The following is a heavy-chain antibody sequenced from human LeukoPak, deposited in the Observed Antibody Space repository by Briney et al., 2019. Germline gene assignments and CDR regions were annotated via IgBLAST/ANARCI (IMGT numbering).Heavy chain of an antibody. J-gene: IGHJ4*02. D-gene: IGHD3-22*01. CDR1: GGTFSSYA. Sequence: SVKVSCKASGGTFSSYAISWVRQAPGQGLEWMGGIIPIFGTANYAQKFQGRVTITTDESTSTAYMELSSLRSEDTAVYYCARERTDSSGYSDFDYWGQGTLVTVSS. CDR3: ARERTDSSGYSDFDY. CDR2: IIPIFGTA. V-gene: IGHV1-69*05.